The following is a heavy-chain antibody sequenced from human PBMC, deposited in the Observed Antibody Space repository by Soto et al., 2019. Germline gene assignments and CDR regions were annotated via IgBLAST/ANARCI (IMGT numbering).Heavy chain of an antibody. V-gene: IGHV3-30*18. Sequence: GGSLRLSCAASGFTFDTSGMHWVRQAPGRGLEWVAIVSYDGSNQQYSDSVKGRFTISRDNSNNTLYLQMDSLRPEDTAVYYCAKGANYYDSNGFYLFNFWGQGTPVTVSS. CDR1: GFTFDTSG. CDR3: AKGANYYDSNGFYLFNF. J-gene: IGHJ4*02. CDR2: VSYDGSNQ. D-gene: IGHD3-22*01.